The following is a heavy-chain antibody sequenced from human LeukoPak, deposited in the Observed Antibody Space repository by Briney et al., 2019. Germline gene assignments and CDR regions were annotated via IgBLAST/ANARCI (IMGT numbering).Heavy chain of an antibody. J-gene: IGHJ4*02. CDR3: ARYKVYYDSDVEKEYYFDY. Sequence: PGGSLEISWKGSGSIFTSYWIGWGRRLPGKGLEGMGIIYPGDSDTRDSPSFQGQVTISADKCISTAYQQWSSLKASHTAMYYCARYKVYYDSDVEKEYYFDYWGQGTLVTVSS. D-gene: IGHD3-22*01. V-gene: IGHV5-51*01. CDR1: GSIFTSYW. CDR2: IYPGDSDT.